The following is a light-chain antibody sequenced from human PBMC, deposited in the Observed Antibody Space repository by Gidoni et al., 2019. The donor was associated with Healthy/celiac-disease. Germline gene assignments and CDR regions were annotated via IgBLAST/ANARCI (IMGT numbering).Light chain of an antibody. V-gene: IGLV2-11*01. J-gene: IGLJ1*01. CDR3: CSYAGSYTLV. CDR1: SSDVGCYNY. CDR2: DVS. Sequence: QSALTQPRSVSGSPGQPVTISCPGTSSDVGCYNYVSWYQQHPGKAPKLMIYDVSKRPSGVPDRFSGSKSGNTASLTISGLQAEDEADYYCCSYAGSYTLVFGTGTKVTVL.